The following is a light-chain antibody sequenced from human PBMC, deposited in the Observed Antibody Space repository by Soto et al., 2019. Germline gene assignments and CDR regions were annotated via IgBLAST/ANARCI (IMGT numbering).Light chain of an antibody. J-gene: IGKJ5*01. CDR2: AAS. CDR3: QQCHATPLT. V-gene: IGKV1-39*01. Sequence: DIQMTQSPSSLSASAVERVTITCRASQSISSYLNWYQQKPGKAPKLLIYAASSLQSGVPSRFSGSGYGTDFTLTISVLQPEDFAIYYCQQCHATPLTFGQGTRLEIK. CDR1: QSISSY.